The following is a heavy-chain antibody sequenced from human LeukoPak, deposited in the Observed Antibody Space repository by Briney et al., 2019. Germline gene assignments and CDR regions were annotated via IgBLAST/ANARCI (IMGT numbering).Heavy chain of an antibody. CDR1: GGSISSGGYY. Sequence: PSQTLSLTCTVSGGSISSGGYYWSWIRQHPGKGLEWIGYIYYSGSTYYNPSLKSRVTISVDTSKNQFSLKLSSVTAADTAAYYCARGRLDYHDSSGYYYPGDNWFDPWGQGTLVTVSS. CDR3: ARGRLDYHDSSGYYYPGDNWFDP. V-gene: IGHV4-31*03. D-gene: IGHD3-22*01. J-gene: IGHJ5*02. CDR2: IYYSGST.